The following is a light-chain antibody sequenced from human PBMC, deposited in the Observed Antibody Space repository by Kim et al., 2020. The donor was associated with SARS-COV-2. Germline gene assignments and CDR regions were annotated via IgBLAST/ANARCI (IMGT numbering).Light chain of an antibody. V-gene: IGLV2-14*03. CDR2: NVN. CDR1: SSDIGGYNY. CDR3: SSHTSTSTVV. Sequence: GQSITISCTGTSSDIGGYNYVSWYQQSLDKAPKLIIYNVNERPSGVSNRFSGSKSGTAASLTISGLQAEDEADYYCSSHTSTSTVVFGGGTQLTVL. J-gene: IGLJ2*01.